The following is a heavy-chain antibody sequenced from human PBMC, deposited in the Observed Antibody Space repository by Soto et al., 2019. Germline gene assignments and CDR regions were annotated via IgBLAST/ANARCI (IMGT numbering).Heavy chain of an antibody. V-gene: IGHV3-23*01. CDR3: AKDRIAVIAALPFDS. CDR1: GFTFSNSW. D-gene: IGHD6-13*01. CDR2: IGDGGIRT. Sequence: PGGSLRLSCAASGFTFSNSWMSWVRQAPGEGLEWVSNIGDGGIRTYYADSVKGRFTISRDNPKTTLYLQMNSLRAEDTAVYYCAKDRIAVIAALPFDSWGQGTLVTVSS. J-gene: IGHJ4*02.